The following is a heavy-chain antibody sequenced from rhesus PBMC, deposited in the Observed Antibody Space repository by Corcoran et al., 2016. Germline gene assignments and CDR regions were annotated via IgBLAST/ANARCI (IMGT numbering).Heavy chain of an antibody. Sequence: QLQLQESGPGLVKPSETLSLTCAVSGGSISSNYWSWFRQPPGKGLEWIGRISGSGVGTDYNPSLKSRVTISTDASKNQLSLKLSSVTAADTAVYYCAGLFLYRFDVWGPGVLVTVSS. CDR2: ISGSGVGT. J-gene: IGHJ5-1*01. V-gene: IGHV4-173*01. CDR1: GGSISSNY. CDR3: AGLFLYRFDV.